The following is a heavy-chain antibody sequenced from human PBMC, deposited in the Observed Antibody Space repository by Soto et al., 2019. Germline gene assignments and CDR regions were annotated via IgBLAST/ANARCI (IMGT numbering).Heavy chain of an antibody. Sequence: ASVKVSCKASGYTFTGYYMHWVRQAPGQGLEWMGWIDPNSGGTNYAQKFQGRVTMTRDTSISTAYMELSRLRSDDTAVYYCARGSRAAPKSFDYWGQGTLVTVSS. D-gene: IGHD6-13*01. CDR1: GYTFTGYY. CDR3: ARGSRAAPKSFDY. CDR2: IDPNSGGT. J-gene: IGHJ4*02. V-gene: IGHV1-2*02.